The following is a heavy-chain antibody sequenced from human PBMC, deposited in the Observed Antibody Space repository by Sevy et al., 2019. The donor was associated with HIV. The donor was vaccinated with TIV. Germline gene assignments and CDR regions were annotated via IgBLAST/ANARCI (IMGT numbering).Heavy chain of an antibody. J-gene: IGHJ6*02. CDR3: ARDCSSTNCLWGLDV. D-gene: IGHD2-2*01. Sequence: GGSLRLSCAASGFIFNDYSMHWVRQAPGKGLEWVANIKKDGSEKYYVDSVKGRFTISRDNAKNSLYLQMNSLRVEDTAMYYCARDCSSTNCLWGLDVWGQGTTVTVSS. CDR2: IKKDGSEK. CDR1: GFIFNDYS. V-gene: IGHV3-7*03.